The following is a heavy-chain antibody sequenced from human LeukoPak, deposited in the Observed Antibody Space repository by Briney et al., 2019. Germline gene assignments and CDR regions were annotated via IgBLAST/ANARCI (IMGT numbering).Heavy chain of an antibody. CDR2: IGPIGVYT. CDR3: ARSPPGRTNWNYYDY. D-gene: IGHD1-1*01. J-gene: IGHJ4*02. Sequence: GGSLRLSCAASGFTFSDYAMHWVRQAPGKGLEFVSVIGPIGVYTYYANSVKGRFTISRDISKSTVSLQMGSLRDEDMAVYYCARSPPGRTNWNYYDYWGRGTLVTVSS. V-gene: IGHV3-64*01. CDR1: GFTFSDYA.